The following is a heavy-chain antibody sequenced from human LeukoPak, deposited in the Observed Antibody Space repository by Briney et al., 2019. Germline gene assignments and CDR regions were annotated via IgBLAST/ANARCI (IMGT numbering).Heavy chain of an antibody. CDR2: IYYSGST. CDR1: GGSISSSSYY. J-gene: IGHJ3*02. D-gene: IGHD2-2*01. Sequence: SETLSLTCTVSGGSISSSSYYWGWIRQPPGKGLEWIGSIYYSGSTYYNPSLKSRVTISVDTSKNQFSLKLSSVTAADTAVYYCATAHYLYQPIAAFDIWGQGTMVTVSS. V-gene: IGHV4-39*07. CDR3: ATAHYLYQPIAAFDI.